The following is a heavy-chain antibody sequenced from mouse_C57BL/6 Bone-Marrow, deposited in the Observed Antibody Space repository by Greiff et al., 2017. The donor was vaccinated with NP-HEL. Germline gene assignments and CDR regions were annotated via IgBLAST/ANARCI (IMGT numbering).Heavy chain of an antibody. CDR1: GYTFTSYW. D-gene: IGHD2-1*01. Sequence: QVQLQQPGAELVKPGASVKLSCKASGYTFTSYWMHWVKQRPGQGLEWIGMIHPNSGSTNYNEKFKSKATLTVDKSSSTPYMQLSSLTSEDAAVYYCAISGNYDAMDYWGQGTSVTVSS. CDR3: AISGNYDAMDY. V-gene: IGHV1-64*01. CDR2: IHPNSGST. J-gene: IGHJ4*01.